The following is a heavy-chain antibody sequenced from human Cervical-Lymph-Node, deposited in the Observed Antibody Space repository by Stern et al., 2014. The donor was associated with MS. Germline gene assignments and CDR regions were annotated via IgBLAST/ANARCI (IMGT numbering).Heavy chain of an antibody. V-gene: IGHV3-73*02. CDR3: TGFSYY. CDR2: IRSKADSYAT. J-gene: IGHJ4*02. Sequence: VQLVESGGGLVKPGGSLKLSWAASGVTFSGAAMNWVRQASGKGLEWVGRIRSKADSYATAYAAAVKGRFTISRDDSKNMTYLQMNSLKAEDTAVYYCTGFSYYGGQGTRVTVSS. CDR1: GVTFSGAA.